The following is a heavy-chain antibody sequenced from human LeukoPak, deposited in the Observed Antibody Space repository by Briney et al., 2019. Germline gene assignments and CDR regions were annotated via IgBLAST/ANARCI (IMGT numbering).Heavy chain of an antibody. CDR1: GASISNYY. CDR3: ASRYCSSTSCGWFDP. J-gene: IGHJ5*02. V-gene: IGHV4-59*08. Sequence: SETLSLTCTVSGASISNYYWSWIRQPPGKGLEWIGCIFYSGRNNYNPSLKSRVTISVDTSKNQFSLKLSSVTAADTAVYYCASRYCSSTSCGWFDPWGQGTLVTVSS. D-gene: IGHD2-2*01. CDR2: IFYSGRN.